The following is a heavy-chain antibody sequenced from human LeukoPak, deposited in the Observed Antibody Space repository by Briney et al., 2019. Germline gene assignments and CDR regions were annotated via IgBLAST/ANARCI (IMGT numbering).Heavy chain of an antibody. V-gene: IGHV3-23*01. CDR3: ARALVGATFHAFDM. Sequence: GGSLRLSCAASGMTFSNYAMSWVRQAPGKGLEWVSTSSDSGGRTYYADSVKGRFTISKDNSKDTLYLQMNSLRAEDTAIYHCARALVGATFHAFDMWGQGTMVTVSS. CDR1: GMTFSNYA. D-gene: IGHD1-26*01. CDR2: SSDSGGRT. J-gene: IGHJ3*02.